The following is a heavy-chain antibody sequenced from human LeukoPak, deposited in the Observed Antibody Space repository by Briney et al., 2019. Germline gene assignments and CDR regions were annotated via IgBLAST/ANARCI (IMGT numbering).Heavy chain of an antibody. CDR1: GFTFSSYS. CDR2: ISSSSSYI. V-gene: IGHV3-21*01. D-gene: IGHD5-18*01. CDR3: ARVSTSTAMGPSLVY. J-gene: IGHJ4*02. Sequence: GGSLRLSCAASGFTFSSYSMNWVRQAPGKGLEWVSSISSSSSYIYHADSVKGRFTISRDNAKNSLYLQMNSLRAEDTAVYYCARVSTSTAMGPSLVYWGQGTLVTVSS.